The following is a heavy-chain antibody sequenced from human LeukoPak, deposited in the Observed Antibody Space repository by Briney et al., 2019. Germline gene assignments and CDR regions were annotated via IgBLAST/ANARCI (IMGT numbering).Heavy chain of an antibody. V-gene: IGHV3-21*01. Sequence: PGGSLRLSCAASGFTFSSYSMTWVRQAPGKGLEWVSSISSSSSYIYYADSVKGRFTISRDNAKNSLYLQMNSLRAEDTAVYYCARGYSSSWFPYYFDYWGQGTLVTVSS. CDR3: ARGYSSSWFPYYFDY. CDR1: GFTFSSYS. CDR2: ISSSSSYI. J-gene: IGHJ4*02. D-gene: IGHD6-13*01.